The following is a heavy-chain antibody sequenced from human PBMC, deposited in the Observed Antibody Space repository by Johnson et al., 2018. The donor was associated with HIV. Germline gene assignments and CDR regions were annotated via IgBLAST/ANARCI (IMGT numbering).Heavy chain of an antibody. J-gene: IGHJ3*02. V-gene: IGHV3-66*01. Sequence: VLLVESGGGLVQPGGSLRLSCAASGFTVSSNYMSWVRQAPGKGLEWVSGINWNGDSTGYADSVKGRFSISRDKAKNSLYLQMNSLRAEDTAVYYCANLEYNTTDVFDIWGQGTLVTVSS. CDR2: INWNGDST. D-gene: IGHD1-14*01. CDR1: GFTVSSNY. CDR3: ANLEYNTTDVFDI.